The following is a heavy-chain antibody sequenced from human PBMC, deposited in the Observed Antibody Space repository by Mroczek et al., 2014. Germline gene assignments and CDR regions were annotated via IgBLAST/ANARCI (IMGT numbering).Heavy chain of an antibody. V-gene: IGHV2-26*01. CDR3: ARIGVIGGSSWVSFDI. Sequence: ESGPVLVKPTETLTLTCTVSGVSLSIPKMGISWIRQPPGKALEWLAHIFSNDEKSYNTSLKNRLTISKDTSKSQVVLTMTDMNPVDTATYYCARIGVIGGSSWVSFDIVGPRDKWSP. J-gene: IGHJ3*02. D-gene: IGHD1-26*01. CDR2: IFSNDEK. CDR1: GVSLSIPKMG.